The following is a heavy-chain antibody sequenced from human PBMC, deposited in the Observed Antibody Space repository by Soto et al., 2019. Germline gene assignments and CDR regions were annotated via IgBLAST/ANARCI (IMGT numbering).Heavy chain of an antibody. CDR1: GGSISSGGYS. V-gene: IGHV4-30-2*01. CDR2: ISHSGST. D-gene: IGHD6-19*01. Sequence: KPSETLSLTCAVSGGSISSGGYSWGWIRQPPGKGLEWIGYISHSGSTYYNPSLKSRVTISVDRSKNQFFLKLSSVTAADTAVYYCARGGLLPDYWGQGTLVTVSS. CDR3: ARGGLLPDY. J-gene: IGHJ4*02.